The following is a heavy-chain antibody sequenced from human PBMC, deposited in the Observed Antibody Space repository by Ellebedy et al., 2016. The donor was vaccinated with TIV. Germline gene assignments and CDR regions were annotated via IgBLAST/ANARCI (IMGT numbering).Heavy chain of an antibody. J-gene: IGHJ4*02. D-gene: IGHD6-19*01. V-gene: IGHV3-11*06. CDR2: ISSSGSDT. CDR1: GFSFSDYN. CDR3: ARGQAVAGSHFDY. Sequence: PGGSLRLSCAASGFSFSDYNMSWIRQVPGTGLEWLSYISSSGSDTNYADSVKGRFTISRDNAKNSLYLEMNSLKVEDTAVYYCARGQAVAGSHFDYWGQGTLVTVSS.